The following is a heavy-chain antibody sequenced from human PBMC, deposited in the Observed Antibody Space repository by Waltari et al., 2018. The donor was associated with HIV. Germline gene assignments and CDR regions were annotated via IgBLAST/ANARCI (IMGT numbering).Heavy chain of an antibody. CDR3: ARDFWGGYYYGMDV. J-gene: IGHJ6*02. CDR2: ISSSSSYI. CDR1: GFPFSSYS. Sequence: EVQLVESGGGLVKPGGSLRLPCAASGFPFSSYSLNWVGQAPGKGLELVSSISSSSSYIYYADSVKGRFTISRDNAKNSLYLQMNSLRAEDTAVYYCARDFWGGYYYGMDVWGQGTTVTVSS. D-gene: IGHD3-16*01. V-gene: IGHV3-21*01.